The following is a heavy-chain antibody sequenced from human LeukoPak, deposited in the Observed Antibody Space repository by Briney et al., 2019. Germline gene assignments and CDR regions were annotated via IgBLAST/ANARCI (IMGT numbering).Heavy chain of an antibody. D-gene: IGHD3-16*02. J-gene: IGHJ4*02. CDR2: ISGSGGPT. CDR3: AKEGQKYDYVWGSYRYSYYFDY. V-gene: IGHV3-23*01. Sequence: GGSLRLSCAASGFTFSSYAMSWVRQAPGKGLEWVSAISGSGGPTYYADSVKGRFTISRDNSRNTLYLQMNSLRAEDTAVYYCAKEGQKYDYVWGSYRYSYYFDYWGQGTLVTVSS. CDR1: GFTFSSYA.